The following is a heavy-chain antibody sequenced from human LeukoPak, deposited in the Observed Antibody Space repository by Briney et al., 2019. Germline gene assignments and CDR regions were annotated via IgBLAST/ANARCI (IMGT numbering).Heavy chain of an antibody. CDR1: GGSFSGYY. V-gene: IGHV4-34*01. CDR3: ARGYYDILTGYPL. Sequence: SSATLSLTCAGCGGSFSGYYWSGIRPPPGKGVEGIGEINHSGSTNYNPSLKSRVTISVDTSKNQFSLKLSSVTAADTAVYYCARGYYDILTGYPLWGQGTLVTVSS. J-gene: IGHJ4*02. D-gene: IGHD3-9*01. CDR2: INHSGST.